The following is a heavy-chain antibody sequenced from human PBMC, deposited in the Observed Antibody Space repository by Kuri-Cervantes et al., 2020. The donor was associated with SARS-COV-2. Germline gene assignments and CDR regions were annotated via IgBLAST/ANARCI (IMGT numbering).Heavy chain of an antibody. Sequence: GSLRLSCTVSGGSISSYYWSWIRQPAGKGLEWLGRIYTSGSTNYNHYLKSRVTMSVDTSKNQSSLKLSSVTAADTAVYYCARGGGVVVPAEEAWFDYWGQGTLVTVSS. D-gene: IGHD2-2*01. J-gene: IGHJ4*02. CDR2: IYTSGST. V-gene: IGHV4-4*07. CDR3: ARGGGVVVPAEEAWFDY. CDR1: GGSISSYY.